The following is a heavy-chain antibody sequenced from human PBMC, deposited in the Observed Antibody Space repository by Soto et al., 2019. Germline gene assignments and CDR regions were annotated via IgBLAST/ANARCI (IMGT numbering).Heavy chain of an antibody. D-gene: IGHD6-6*01. CDR1: RASISSYY. Sequence: PSDTVSHSCSVHRASISSYYWSWIRQPPGKGLEWIGEINHSGSTNYNPSLKSRVTMSVDTSKNQFSLKLSSVTAADTAVYYCARTSRFDCWGQG. CDR2: INHSGST. V-gene: IGHV4-34*01. J-gene: IGHJ4*02. CDR3: ARTSRFDC.